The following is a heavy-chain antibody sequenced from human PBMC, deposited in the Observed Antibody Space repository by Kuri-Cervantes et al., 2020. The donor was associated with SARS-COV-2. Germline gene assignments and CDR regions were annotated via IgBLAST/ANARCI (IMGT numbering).Heavy chain of an antibody. Sequence: GESLEISCTASGFIFRDYYMTWIRQAPGKGLEGVSNIGPSGTTKYYADSVKGRFTISRDNAKNSLYLQMNSLRAEDTAVYYCARDRYGDYEFFDYWGQGTLVTVSS. V-gene: IGHV3-11*04. CDR2: IGPSGTTK. CDR1: GFIFRDYY. CDR3: ARDRYGDYEFFDY. J-gene: IGHJ4*02. D-gene: IGHD4-17*01.